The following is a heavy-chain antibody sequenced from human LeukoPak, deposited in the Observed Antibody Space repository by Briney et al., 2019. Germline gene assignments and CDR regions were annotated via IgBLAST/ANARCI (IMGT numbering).Heavy chain of an antibody. J-gene: IGHJ3*02. Sequence: PGGSLRLSCAAPGFTFSSYAMSWVRQAPGKGLEWVSAISGSGGSTYYADSVKGRFTISRDNSKNTLYLQMNSLRAEDTAVYYCAKAHYYDSSDYKVGAFDIWGQGTMVTVSS. V-gene: IGHV3-23*01. D-gene: IGHD3-22*01. CDR3: AKAHYYDSSDYKVGAFDI. CDR2: ISGSGGST. CDR1: GFTFSSYA.